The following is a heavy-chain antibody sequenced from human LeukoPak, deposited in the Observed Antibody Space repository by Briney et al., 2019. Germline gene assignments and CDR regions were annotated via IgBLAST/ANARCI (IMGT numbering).Heavy chain of an antibody. J-gene: IGHJ4*02. CDR1: GYTFTNYG. CDR3: ARGVYAILGGLAAAGTIDY. V-gene: IGHV1-18*01. CDR2: ISVYNGNT. D-gene: IGHD6-13*01. Sequence: EASVKVSCKASGYTFTNYGISWVRQAPGQGLEWMGWISVYNGNTNYAQKLQGRVTMTTDTSTSTAYMELRSLRSDDTAVYYCARGVYAILGGLAAAGTIDYWGQGTLVTVSS.